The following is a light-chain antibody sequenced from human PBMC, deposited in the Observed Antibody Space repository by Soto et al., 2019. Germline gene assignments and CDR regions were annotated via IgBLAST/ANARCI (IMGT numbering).Light chain of an antibody. CDR1: SSDVGGYNY. V-gene: IGLV2-8*01. Sequence: QSVLTQPPSASGSPGQSVTIPCTGTSSDVGGYNYVSWYQQHPGKAPKLMIYDVSKRPSGVPDRFSGSKSGNTASLTVSGLQAEDEADYYCSSYAGSNSVVFGGGTKLTVL. CDR2: DVS. J-gene: IGLJ2*01. CDR3: SSYAGSNSVV.